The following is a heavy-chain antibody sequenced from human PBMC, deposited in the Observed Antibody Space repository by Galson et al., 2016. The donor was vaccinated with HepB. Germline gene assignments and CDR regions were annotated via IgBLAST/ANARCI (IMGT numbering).Heavy chain of an antibody. CDR3: AKDPYAVVSRPEYFQH. Sequence: SLRLSCAASGFTFSSYGIHWVRQAPGQGLEWVAVISHDGPNKFYADSVKGRFTLSRDNSKNTLFLQLNSLRAEDTAVYYCAKDPYAVVSRPEYFQHWGQGTLVTVSS. J-gene: IGHJ1*01. CDR1: GFTFSSYG. V-gene: IGHV3-30*18. CDR2: ISHDGPNK. D-gene: IGHD2-2*01.